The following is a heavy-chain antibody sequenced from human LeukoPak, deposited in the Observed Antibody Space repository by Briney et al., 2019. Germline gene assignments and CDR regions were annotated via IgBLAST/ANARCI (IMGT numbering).Heavy chain of an antibody. CDR2: INHSGST. Sequence: PSETLSLTCTVSGGSISSGDYYWSWIRQPPGKGLEWIGEINHSGSTNYNPSLKSRVTISVDTSKNQFSLKLSSVTAADTAVYYCARGSGRRAVAQFGGFDYWGQGTLVTVSS. CDR3: ARGSGRRAVAQFGGFDY. D-gene: IGHD3-10*01. J-gene: IGHJ4*02. V-gene: IGHV4-39*07. CDR1: GGSISSGDYY.